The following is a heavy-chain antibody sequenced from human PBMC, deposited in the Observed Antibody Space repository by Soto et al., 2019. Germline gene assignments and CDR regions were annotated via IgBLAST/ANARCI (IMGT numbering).Heavy chain of an antibody. J-gene: IGHJ4*02. CDR1: GGSVSSGNYY. CDR3: ARSMLYSDGSNYSPFDY. Sequence: ETLSLTCTVSGGSVSSGNYYWSWIRQPPGEGLEWIGYFYYTGSINYNPSLKSRVTISIDASKNQFSLRLSSVTAADTAVYYCARSMLYSDGSNYSPFDYWGQGTLVTVSS. CDR2: FYYTGSI. V-gene: IGHV4-61*01. D-gene: IGHD3-22*01.